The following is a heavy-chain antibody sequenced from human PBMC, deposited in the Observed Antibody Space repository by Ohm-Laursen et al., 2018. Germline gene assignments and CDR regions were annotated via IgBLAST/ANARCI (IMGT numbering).Heavy chain of an antibody. J-gene: IGHJ4*02. CDR3: ARAYSERSASYSDY. Sequence: SLRLSCAASGFTFSDHHMDWVRQAPGKGLVWVGRIRNKAKRYTTDYAASVKGRFTISRDDSKNSLYLQMNSLETEDTAVYCCARAYSERSASYSDYWGQGTLVTVSS. D-gene: IGHD5-18*01. CDR1: GFTFSDHH. V-gene: IGHV3-72*01. CDR2: IRNKAKRYTT.